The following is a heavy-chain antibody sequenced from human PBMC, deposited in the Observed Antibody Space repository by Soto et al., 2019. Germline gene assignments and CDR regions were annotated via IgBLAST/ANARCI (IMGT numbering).Heavy chain of an antibody. CDR1: GFTFSSYA. D-gene: IGHD2-8*01. J-gene: IGHJ4*02. CDR2: ISYDGSNK. CDR3: AMASRLVYY. Sequence: QVQLVESGGGVVQPGRSLRLSCAASGFTFSSYAMHWVRQAPGKGLEWVAVISYDGSNKYYADSVKGRFTISRDNSKNTLYLQMNSLRAEDTAVYYCAMASRLVYYWGQGTLVTVSS. V-gene: IGHV3-30-3*01.